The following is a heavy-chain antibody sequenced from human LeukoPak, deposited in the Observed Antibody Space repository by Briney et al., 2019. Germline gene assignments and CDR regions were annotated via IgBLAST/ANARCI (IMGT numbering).Heavy chain of an antibody. V-gene: IGHV3-21*01. D-gene: IGHD5-24*01. J-gene: IGHJ6*04. CDR1: VFILSSYS. CDR2: ISRSGSYI. Sequence: GGSLRLSCEASVFILSSYSMNWVRQAPGKGLEWVSSISRSGSYIFYADSVKGRFTISRDTAKNSLYLQMNSLRAEDTAVYYCARPKTIQLDAMDVWGKGTTVTVSP. CDR3: ARPKTIQLDAMDV.